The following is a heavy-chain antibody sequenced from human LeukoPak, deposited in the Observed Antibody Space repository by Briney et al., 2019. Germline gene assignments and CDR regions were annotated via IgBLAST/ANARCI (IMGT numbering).Heavy chain of an antibody. CDR2: INHSGST. CDR1: GGSFSGYY. CDR3: ARGLGYSSFNWFDP. D-gene: IGHD6-13*01. Sequence: PSETLSLTCAVYGGSFSGYYWSWIRQPPGKGLEWIGEINHSGSTNYNPSLKSRVTISVDMSKNQFSLKLSSVTAADTAVYYCARGLGYSSFNWFDPWGQGTLVTVSS. V-gene: IGHV4-34*01. J-gene: IGHJ5*02.